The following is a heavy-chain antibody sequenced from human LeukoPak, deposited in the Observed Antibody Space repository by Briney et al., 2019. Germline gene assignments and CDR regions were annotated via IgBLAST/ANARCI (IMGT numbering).Heavy chain of an antibody. V-gene: IGHV4-4*09. CDR1: GGSISSYY. Sequence: SETLSLTCTVSGGSISSYYWSWIRQPPGKGLEWIGYIYTSGSTNYNPPLKSRVTISVDTSKNQFSLKLSSVTAADTAVYYCARHKYSSSSAYYYMDVWGKGTTVTVSS. CDR3: ARHKYSSSSAYYYMDV. D-gene: IGHD6-6*01. CDR2: IYTSGST. J-gene: IGHJ6*03.